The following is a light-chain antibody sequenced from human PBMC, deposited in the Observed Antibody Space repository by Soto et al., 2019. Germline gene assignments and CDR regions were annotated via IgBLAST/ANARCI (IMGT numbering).Light chain of an antibody. Sequence: DIKMTQSPSTLSASVGDRVTITCRASQSIDTWLAWYQQKPGKAPNLLIYDASTLESGVPSRFSGSGSGTEFTLTISSLQPDDFATYYCQHYNSYSEAFGQGTKVDIK. CDR2: DAS. V-gene: IGKV1-5*01. CDR3: QHYNSYSEA. J-gene: IGKJ1*01. CDR1: QSIDTW.